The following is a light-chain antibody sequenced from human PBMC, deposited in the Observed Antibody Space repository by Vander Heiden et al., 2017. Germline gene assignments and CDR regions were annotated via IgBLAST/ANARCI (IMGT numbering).Light chain of an antibody. V-gene: IGLV8-61*01. Sequence: TVVTQEPSLSVSPGATVTLACALSSDSVSTTTYPTWYQQTPGQAPRTLIYTTDTRSSGVPDRFSGSILGNKAALTITGAQADDESDYYCVLYLGSGTWMFGGGTKLTVL. CDR3: VLYLGSGTWM. J-gene: IGLJ3*02. CDR1: SDSVSTTTY. CDR2: TTD.